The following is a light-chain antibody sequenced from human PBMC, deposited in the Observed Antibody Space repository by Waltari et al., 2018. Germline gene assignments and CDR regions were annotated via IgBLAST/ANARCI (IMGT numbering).Light chain of an antibody. CDR2: DVS. CDR1: SRDVGGYNY. V-gene: IGLV2-11*01. J-gene: IGLJ1*01. CDR3: CSYAGSYTYV. Sequence: QSALTQPRSVSGSPGQSVTISCNGTSRDVGGYNYFSWYQQHPGKAPKLMIYDVSKRPSGVPDRFSGSKSGNTASLTISGLQAEDEADYYCCSYAGSYTYVFGTGTKVTVL.